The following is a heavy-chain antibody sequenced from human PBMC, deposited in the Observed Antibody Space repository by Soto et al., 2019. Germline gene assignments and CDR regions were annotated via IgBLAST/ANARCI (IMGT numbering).Heavy chain of an antibody. CDR1: GYTFTSYY. V-gene: IGHV1-46*01. CDR3: AREAGSIWGGMDV. D-gene: IGHD3-16*01. CDR2: INPSGGST. Sequence: QVQLVQSGAEVKKSGASVKVSCKASGYTFTSYYMYWVRQAPGQGLEWMGIINPSGGSTSYAQKFQGRVTMTRDTSTSTVYMELSSLRSEDTAVYYCAREAGSIWGGMDVWGQGTTVTVSS. J-gene: IGHJ6*02.